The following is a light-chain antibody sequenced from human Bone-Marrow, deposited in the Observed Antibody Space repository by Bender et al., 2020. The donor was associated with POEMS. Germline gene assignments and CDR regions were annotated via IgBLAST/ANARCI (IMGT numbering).Light chain of an antibody. V-gene: IGLV1-44*01. CDR2: TNN. CDR1: GSNIGGYP. J-gene: IGLJ2*01. Sequence: QSVLTQPPSVSGTPGQRVTISCSGSGSNIGGYPVNWYQQLPGTAPRLLIYTNNERPSGISNRFSGSKSGNTASLTISGLQAEDEADYYCATWDANRSGPCVVFGGGTKLTVL. CDR3: ATWDANRSGPCVV.